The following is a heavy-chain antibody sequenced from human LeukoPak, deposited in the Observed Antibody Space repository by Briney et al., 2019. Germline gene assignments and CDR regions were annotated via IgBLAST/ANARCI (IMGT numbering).Heavy chain of an antibody. J-gene: IGHJ6*03. CDR3: ARQHDSYYYYYIDV. Sequence: KSSETLSLTCAVSGYSISNGYYWVWIRQPPGRGLEWIGSLYHSDSAYYNTSLRSRVSMSVDTSKNQFSLTLSFVTAADTAVYYCARQHDSYYYYYIDVWGSGTTMTVSS. CDR2: LYHSDSA. CDR1: GYSISNGYY. V-gene: IGHV4-38-2*01.